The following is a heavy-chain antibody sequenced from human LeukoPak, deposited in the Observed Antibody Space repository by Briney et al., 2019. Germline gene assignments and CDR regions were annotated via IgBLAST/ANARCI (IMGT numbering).Heavy chain of an antibody. CDR1: GYTFTGYY. J-gene: IGHJ2*01. CDR2: INPNSGGT. CDR3: ARDLGYYYDPHWYFDL. V-gene: IGHV1-2*02. D-gene: IGHD3-22*01. Sequence: ASVNVSCKASGYTFTGYYMHWVRQAPGQGLEWMGWINPNSGGTNYAQKFQGRVTMTRDTSISTAYMELSRLRSDDTAVYYCARDLGYYYDPHWYFDLWGRGTLVTASS.